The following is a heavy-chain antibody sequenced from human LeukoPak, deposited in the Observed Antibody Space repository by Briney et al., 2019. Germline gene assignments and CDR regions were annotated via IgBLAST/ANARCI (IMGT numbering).Heavy chain of an antibody. J-gene: IGHJ4*02. CDR2: ISSSSYI. D-gene: IGHD5-12*01. V-gene: IGHV3-21*01. CDR3: ASLPDGYNSFDY. CDR1: GFTFSSYS. Sequence: GGSLRLSCAASGFTFSSYSMNWVRQAPGKGLEWVSSISSSSYIYYADSVKGRFTISRDNAKNSLYLQMNSLRAEDTAVYYCASLPDGYNSFDYWGQGTLVTVSS.